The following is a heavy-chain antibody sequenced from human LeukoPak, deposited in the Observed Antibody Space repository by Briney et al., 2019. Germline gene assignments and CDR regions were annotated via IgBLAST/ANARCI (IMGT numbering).Heavy chain of an antibody. CDR3: ARVGSGSYTYYYYYMDV. V-gene: IGHV4-61*05. D-gene: IGHD3-10*01. Sequence: SETLSLTCTVSGGSISSSSYYWGWIRQPPGKGLEWIGYIYYSGSTNYNPSLKSRVTISVDTSKNQFSLKLSSVTAADTAVYYCARVGSGSYTYYYYYMDVWGKGTTVTISS. J-gene: IGHJ6*03. CDR1: GGSISSSSYY. CDR2: IYYSGST.